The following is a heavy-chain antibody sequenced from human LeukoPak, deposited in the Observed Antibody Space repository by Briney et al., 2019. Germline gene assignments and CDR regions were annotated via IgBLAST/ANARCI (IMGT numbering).Heavy chain of an antibody. CDR2: IYPGDSDT. D-gene: IGHD4-17*01. J-gene: IGHJ2*01. V-gene: IGHV5-51*01. Sequence: GESLKISCQGFGYTFTTSWIGWVRQLPGKGLEWMGIIYPGDSDTRYSPSFQGQVTISADKSISTAYLQWSSLKASDTAMYYCARLSDNSGDGYLDLWGRGSLVTVSS. CDR1: GYTFTTSW. CDR3: ARLSDNSGDGYLDL.